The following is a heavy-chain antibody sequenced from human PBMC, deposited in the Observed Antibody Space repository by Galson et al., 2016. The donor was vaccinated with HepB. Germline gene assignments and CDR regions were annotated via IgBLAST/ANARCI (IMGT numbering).Heavy chain of an antibody. V-gene: IGHV3-21*05. D-gene: IGHD6-13*01. J-gene: IGHJ4*02. CDR1: GFSLSTYG. CDR2: IRSGSSYT. Sequence: SLRLSCAASGFSLSTYGVHWVRQAPGKGLEWVSNIRSGSSYTDYADSVKGRFTISRDNAKNSLYLQMNSLRVEDTAMYYCAKDAYSRGDYWGQGTLVTVSS. CDR3: AKDAYSRGDY.